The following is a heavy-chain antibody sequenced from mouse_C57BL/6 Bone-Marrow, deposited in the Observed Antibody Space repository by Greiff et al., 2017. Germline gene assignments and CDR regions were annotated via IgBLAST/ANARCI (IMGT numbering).Heavy chain of an antibody. Sequence: VQLQQSGPELVKPGASVKISCKASGYTFTSYWMHWVKQRPGQGLEWIGAIYPGNSDTSYNQKFKGKAKLTAVTSASTAYMELSSLTNEDSAVYYCTRSGYRLRGAFAYWGQGTLVTVSA. CDR2: IYPGNSDT. D-gene: IGHD3-1*01. CDR1: GYTFTSYW. CDR3: TRSGYRLRGAFAY. J-gene: IGHJ3*01. V-gene: IGHV1-5*01.